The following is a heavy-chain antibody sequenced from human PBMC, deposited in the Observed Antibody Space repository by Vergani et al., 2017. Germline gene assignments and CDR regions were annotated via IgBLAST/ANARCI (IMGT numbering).Heavy chain of an antibody. Sequence: QVQLVESGGGVVQPGRSLRLSCVVSGFTFSTSTMHWVRQPPGKGLEWVAVISNDGTKKFYVDSVKGRFTISRDNSKNTRYLEMNSLKAEDTATYYCAKAGSVXSGELSYYDYIDVWGKGTTVTVTS. CDR1: GFTFSTST. CDR3: AKAGSVXSGELSYYDYIDV. CDR2: ISNDGTKK. V-gene: IGHV3-30*04. D-gene: IGHD1-7*01. J-gene: IGHJ6*03.